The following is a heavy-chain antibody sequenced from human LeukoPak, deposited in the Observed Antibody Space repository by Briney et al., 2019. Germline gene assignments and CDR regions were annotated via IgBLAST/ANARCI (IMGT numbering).Heavy chain of an antibody. Sequence: GGSLRLSCAASGFTFDDYAMHWVRQAPGKGLEWVSGISWNSGSIGYADSVKGRFTISRDNAKNSLYLQMNSLRAEDTAVYYCARDLGPYSSGWDTFDIWGQGTMVTVSS. J-gene: IGHJ3*02. CDR1: GFTFDDYA. CDR3: ARDLGPYSSGWDTFDI. D-gene: IGHD6-19*01. V-gene: IGHV3-9*01. CDR2: ISWNSGSI.